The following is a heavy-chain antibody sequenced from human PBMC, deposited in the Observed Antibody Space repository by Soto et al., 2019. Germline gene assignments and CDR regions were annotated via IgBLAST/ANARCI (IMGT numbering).Heavy chain of an antibody. CDR3: ARDWGGGSCYLLPCPPDY. V-gene: IGHV3-21*01. D-gene: IGHD2-15*01. CDR2: ISSSSSYI. Sequence: GGSLRLSCAGSGFTFSNAWMSWVRQAPGKGLEWVSSISSSSSYIYYADSVKGRFTISRDNAKNSLYLQMNSLRAEDTAVYYCARDWGGGSCYLLPCPPDYWGQGTLVTVSS. CDR1: GFTFSNAW. J-gene: IGHJ4*02.